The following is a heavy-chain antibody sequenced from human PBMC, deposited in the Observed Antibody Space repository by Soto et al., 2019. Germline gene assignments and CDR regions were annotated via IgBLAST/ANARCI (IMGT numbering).Heavy chain of an antibody. CDR3: ARNEYCDGGTCYSGWFDP. D-gene: IGHD2-15*01. V-gene: IGHV1-18*01. Sequence: ASVKDSCKAPGYIFTTYGISWVRQAPGQGLEWMGRISGYNGNTKYAQKFQDRVTMATDTSTSTAYTELRSLRSDDTAVYYCARNEYCDGGTCYSGWFDPWGQGTLVTVSS. CDR2: ISGYNGNT. J-gene: IGHJ5*02. CDR1: GYIFTTYG.